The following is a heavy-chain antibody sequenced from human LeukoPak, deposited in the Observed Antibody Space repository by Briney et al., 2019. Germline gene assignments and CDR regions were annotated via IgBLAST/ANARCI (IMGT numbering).Heavy chain of an antibody. CDR1: GFTFSSYS. Sequence: GGSLRLSCAASGFTFSSYSMNWVRQAPGKGLEWVSSISSSSSYIYYADSVKGRFTISRDNSKNTLYLQMNSLRAEDTAVYYCARATHFWWPFDYWGQGTLVTVSS. D-gene: IGHD2-15*01. CDR3: ARATHFWWPFDY. J-gene: IGHJ4*02. CDR2: ISSSSSYI. V-gene: IGHV3-21*01.